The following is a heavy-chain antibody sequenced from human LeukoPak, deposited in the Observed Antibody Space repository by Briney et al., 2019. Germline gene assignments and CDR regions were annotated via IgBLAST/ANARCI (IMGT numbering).Heavy chain of an antibody. V-gene: IGHV1-8*03. J-gene: IGHJ4*02. Sequence: ASVKVSCKASGYTSTSYDINWVRQATGQGLEWMGWMNPNSGNTGYAQKFQGRVTITRNTSISTAYMELSSLRSEDTAVYYCARYSGSYYYFDYWGQGTPVTVSS. CDR1: GYTSTSYD. CDR2: MNPNSGNT. CDR3: ARYSGSYYYFDY. D-gene: IGHD1-26*01.